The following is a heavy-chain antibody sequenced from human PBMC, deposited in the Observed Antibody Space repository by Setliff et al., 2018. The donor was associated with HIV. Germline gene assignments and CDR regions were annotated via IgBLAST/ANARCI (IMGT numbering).Heavy chain of an antibody. CDR2: LIPVFGTP. Sequence: SVKVSCKASGGTFNTYAITWVRQAPGQGPEWMGGLIPVFGTPNYAQKFQGRVTITTDESTSTAYMELSSLRSDDTAVYYCARGLEIHSADGYYFDYWGQGTLVTVSS. D-gene: IGHD2-21*01. V-gene: IGHV1-69*05. CDR1: GGTFNTYA. CDR3: ARGLEIHSADGYYFDY. J-gene: IGHJ4*02.